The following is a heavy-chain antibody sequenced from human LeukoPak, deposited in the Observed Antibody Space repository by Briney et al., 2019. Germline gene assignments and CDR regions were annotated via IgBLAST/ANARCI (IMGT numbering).Heavy chain of an antibody. D-gene: IGHD3-3*01. V-gene: IGHV3-7*02. Sequence: GGSLRLSCAASGFTFSTYWMTWVRQAPGKGPEWVANIKEDGSATYYVDSVKGRFTISRDNAKKSLYLQMNSLRAEDTAVYYCARYTEWLLRDGLFDYWGQGTLVTVSS. J-gene: IGHJ4*02. CDR2: IKEDGSAT. CDR3: ARYTEWLLRDGLFDY. CDR1: GFTFSTYW.